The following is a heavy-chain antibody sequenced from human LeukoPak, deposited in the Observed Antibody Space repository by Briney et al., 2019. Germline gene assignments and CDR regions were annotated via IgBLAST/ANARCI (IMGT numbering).Heavy chain of an antibody. Sequence: SQTLSLTCTVSGDSISSGGYYWSWVSKHPGKGLEWLGYIYYSGSTYYNPSLKSRVTISVDTSKNQFSLKLSSVTAADTAVYYCARESSSGTTGLDYWGQGTLVTVSS. CDR2: IYYSGST. CDR3: ARESSSGTTGLDY. J-gene: IGHJ4*02. V-gene: IGHV4-31*03. D-gene: IGHD3-22*01. CDR1: GDSISSGGYY.